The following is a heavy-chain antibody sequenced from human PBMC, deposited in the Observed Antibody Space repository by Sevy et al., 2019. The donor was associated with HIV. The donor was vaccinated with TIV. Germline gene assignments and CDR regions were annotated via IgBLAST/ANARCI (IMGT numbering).Heavy chain of an antibody. D-gene: IGHD5-12*01. J-gene: IGHJ5*02. CDR3: ARAPPVRSGDDSLNWFDP. V-gene: IGHV4-59*01. CDR1: GGSISAYY. CDR2: IYYTGST. Sequence: SETLSLTCTVFGGSISAYYWSWIRQSPGKGLKCIGYIYYTGSTYYNPSLKSRVTISIDTSKNQFSLRLTSVTAADTAMYYCARAPPVRSGDDSLNWFDPWGQGTLVTVSS.